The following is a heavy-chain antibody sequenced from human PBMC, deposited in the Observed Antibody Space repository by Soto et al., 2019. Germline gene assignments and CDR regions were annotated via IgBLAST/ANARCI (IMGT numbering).Heavy chain of an antibody. V-gene: IGHV4-39*01. CDR2: VHYSGST. CDR3: ARFKGSGWYLIDY. J-gene: IGHJ4*02. Sequence: SETLSLTYTVSHGSITRSTFYPSWIRQPPGKGLEWIGSVHYSGSTYYNPSLKSRVTVSVDTSKNQFSLKLSSVTAADTAVYYCARFKGSGWYLIDYWGQGTLVTVSS. D-gene: IGHD6-19*01. CDR1: HGSITRSTFY.